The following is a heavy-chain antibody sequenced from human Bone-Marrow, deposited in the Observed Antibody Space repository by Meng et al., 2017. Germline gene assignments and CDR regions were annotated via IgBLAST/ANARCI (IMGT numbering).Heavy chain of an antibody. J-gene: IGHJ3*02. Sequence: GESLKISCIASGFTFGDYAMSWVRQAPGKGLEWVAFIRSKVYGATTEYSASVKGRFTISRDDSKTIAYLQMNSLKTEDTAVYYCTRFCTCTSCYAVDAFDIWGQGTMVTVSS. CDR3: TRFCTCTSCYAVDAFDI. CDR2: IRSKVYGATT. V-gene: IGHV3-49*04. CDR1: GFTFGDYA. D-gene: IGHD2-2*01.